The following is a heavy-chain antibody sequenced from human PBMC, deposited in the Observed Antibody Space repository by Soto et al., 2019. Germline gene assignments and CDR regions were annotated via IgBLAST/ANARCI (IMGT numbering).Heavy chain of an antibody. Sequence: PGEYLKISCKGSGYSFTSYWIGWVRQMPGKGLEWMGIIYPGDSDTRYSPSFQGQVTISADKSISTAYLQWSSLKASDTAMYYCARLWAADYYYYYGMDVWGQGTTVTVSS. J-gene: IGHJ6*02. CDR1: GYSFTSYW. CDR3: ARLWAADYYYYYGMDV. V-gene: IGHV5-51*01. D-gene: IGHD3-16*01. CDR2: IYPGDSDT.